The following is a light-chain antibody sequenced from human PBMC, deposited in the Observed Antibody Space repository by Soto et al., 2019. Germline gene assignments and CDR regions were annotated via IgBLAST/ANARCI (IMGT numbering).Light chain of an antibody. V-gene: IGKV3-20*01. Sequence: EIVLTQSPGTLSLSPGERATLSCRASQSVSSTYSAWYQQKPGQAPRLLIYGASNRATGIPDRFSGSGSGTDFTLTISRLEPEDFAVYYCQQYGSSPFAFGPGTKVDI. CDR3: QQYGSSPFA. CDR2: GAS. CDR1: QSVSSTY. J-gene: IGKJ3*01.